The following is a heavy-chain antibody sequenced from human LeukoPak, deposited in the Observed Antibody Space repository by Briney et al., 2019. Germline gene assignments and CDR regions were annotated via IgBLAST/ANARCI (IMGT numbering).Heavy chain of an antibody. V-gene: IGHV4-59*08. CDR1: GGSISYYY. Sequence: PSETLSLTCTVSGGSISYYYWSWIRQPPGKGLEWGGYVYYSGSTSYNPSLKSRVTISLDTSKHQFSLKLNSVTAADTAVYYCARHAYCGGDCFGGAFEIWGQGTMVTVSS. D-gene: IGHD2-21*02. CDR3: ARHAYCGGDCFGGAFEI. J-gene: IGHJ3*02. CDR2: VYYSGST.